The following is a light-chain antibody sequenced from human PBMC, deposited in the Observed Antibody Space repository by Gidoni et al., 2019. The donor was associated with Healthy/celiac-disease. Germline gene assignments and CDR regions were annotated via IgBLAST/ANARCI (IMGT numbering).Light chain of an antibody. CDR2: GKN. Sequence: SSELTQDPAVSVALGRTVRITCQGESLRSYYASWYQQKPGQAPVLVIYGKNNRPSGIPDRFSGSSSGNTASLTITGAQAEDEADYCCNSRDSSGNHLGVVFGGGTKLTVL. V-gene: IGLV3-19*01. CDR3: NSRDSSGNHLGVV. J-gene: IGLJ2*01. CDR1: SLRSYY.